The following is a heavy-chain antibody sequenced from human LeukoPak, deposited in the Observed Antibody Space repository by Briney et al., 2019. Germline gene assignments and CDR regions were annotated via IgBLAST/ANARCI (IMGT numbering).Heavy chain of an antibody. CDR2: ISSSSSYI. CDR1: GFTFSSYG. CDR3: ARDGAVAGNFDY. J-gene: IGHJ4*02. V-gene: IGHV3-21*04. D-gene: IGHD6-19*01. Sequence: KPGGSLRLSCAASGFTFSSYGMHWVRQAPGKGLEWVSSISSSSSYIYYADSVKGRFTISRDNAKNSLYLQMNSLRAEDTAVYYCARDGAVAGNFDYWGQGTLVTVSS.